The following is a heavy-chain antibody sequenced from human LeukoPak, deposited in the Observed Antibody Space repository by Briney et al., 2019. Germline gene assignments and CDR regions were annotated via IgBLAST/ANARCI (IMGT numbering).Heavy chain of an antibody. J-gene: IGHJ4*02. V-gene: IGHV3-23*01. CDR3: AKGETQFDY. D-gene: IGHD1-26*01. Sequence: GGSLRLSCAASGFTFTSYAITWVRPAPGKGLEWVSRISTSGGSTYYADAVKGRFTISRDNSKNTLHLQMNSLRVEDTAVYYCAKGETQFDYWGQGTLVSVSS. CDR1: GFTFTSYA. CDR2: ISTSGGST.